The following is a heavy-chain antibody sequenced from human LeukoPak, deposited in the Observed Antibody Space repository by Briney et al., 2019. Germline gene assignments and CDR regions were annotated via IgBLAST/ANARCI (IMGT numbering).Heavy chain of an antibody. CDR1: GFTFSSYA. CDR2: ISGSGGST. CDR3: AKSPYYYDSSGYYPGAFDI. J-gene: IGHJ3*02. D-gene: IGHD3-22*01. Sequence: GGSLRLSCAASGFTFSSYAMSWVRQAPGKGLEWVSAISGSGGSTYYADSVKGRFTISRDNSKNTLYLQMNSLRDEDTAVYYCAKSPYYYDSSGYYPGAFDIWGQGTMVTVSS. V-gene: IGHV3-23*01.